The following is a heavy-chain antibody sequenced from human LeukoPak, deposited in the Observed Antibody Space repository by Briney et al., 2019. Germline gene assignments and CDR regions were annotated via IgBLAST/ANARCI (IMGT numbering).Heavy chain of an antibody. CDR1: GGSISSYY. CDR2: ISYSGTT. V-gene: IGHV4-59*01. Sequence: SETLSLTCTVSGGSISSYYWSWIRQPPGKGLEWIGYISYSGTTNYNPSLKSRVTISEDTSKNQISLKMSSVTAADTAVYYCARVGYCSSTSCYGAAYYYYMDVWGKGTTVTVSS. D-gene: IGHD2-2*03. CDR3: ARVGYCSSTSCYGAAYYYYMDV. J-gene: IGHJ6*03.